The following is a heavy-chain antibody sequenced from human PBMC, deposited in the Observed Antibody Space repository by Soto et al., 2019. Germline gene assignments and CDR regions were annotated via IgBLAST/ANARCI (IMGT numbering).Heavy chain of an antibody. Sequence: PGGSLRLSCASSVASGFTFSDHHMDCFRQAPGKGLEWVGRARDKVNSYTAAYAASVKGRFTISRDDSKNSLYLQMNSLKTEDTAVYFCARLMGTSFDLWGQGTLVTVSS. CDR3: ARLMGTSFDL. D-gene: IGHD2-8*01. J-gene: IGHJ4*02. V-gene: IGHV3-72*01. CDR1: GFTFSDHH. CDR2: ARDKVNSYTA.